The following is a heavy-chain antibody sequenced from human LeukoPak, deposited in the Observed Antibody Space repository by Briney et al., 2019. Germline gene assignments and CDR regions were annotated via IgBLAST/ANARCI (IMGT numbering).Heavy chain of an antibody. V-gene: IGHV3-30-3*01. CDR1: GFTFSSYA. CDR3: ARCWDIRPEWLPYYYYYGMDV. Sequence: PGGSLRLSCAASGFTFSSYAMHWVRQAPGKGLEWVAVISYDGSNKYYADSVKGRFTISRDNSKNTLYLQMNSLRAEDTAVYYCARCWDIRPEWLPYYYYYGMDVWGQGTTVTVSS. D-gene: IGHD3-3*01. J-gene: IGHJ6*02. CDR2: ISYDGSNK.